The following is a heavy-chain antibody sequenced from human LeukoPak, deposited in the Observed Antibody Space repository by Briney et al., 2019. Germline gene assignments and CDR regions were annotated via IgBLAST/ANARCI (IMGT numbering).Heavy chain of an antibody. J-gene: IGHJ4*02. D-gene: IGHD3-3*01. CDR2: IYYSGST. V-gene: IGHV4-59*01. CDR3: ARKEGDFWSGYLDY. CDR1: GGSISSYY. Sequence: KSSETLSLTCTVSGGSISSYYWSWIRQPPGKGLEWIGYIYYSGSTNYNPSLKSRVTISVDTSKNQFSLKLSSVTAADTAVYYCARKEGDFWSGYLDYWGQGTLVTVSS.